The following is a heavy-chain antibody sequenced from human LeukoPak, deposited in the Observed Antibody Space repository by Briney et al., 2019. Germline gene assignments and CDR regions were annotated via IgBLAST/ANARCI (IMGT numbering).Heavy chain of an antibody. CDR3: ARGGWNKFDY. CDR2: IHTSGST. J-gene: IGHJ4*02. V-gene: IGHV4-4*07. Sequence: SETLSLTCTVSGVAISSYYWSWIRQPAGKGLEWIGRIHTSGSTNYNPSLKSRVTMSVDTSKNQFSLKLSSVTAADTAVYYCARGGWNKFDYWGQGTLVTVSS. D-gene: IGHD3-22*01. CDR1: GVAISSYY.